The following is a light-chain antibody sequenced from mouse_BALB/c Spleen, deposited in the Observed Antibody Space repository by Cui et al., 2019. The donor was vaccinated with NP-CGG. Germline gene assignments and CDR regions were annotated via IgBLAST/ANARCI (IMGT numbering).Light chain of an antibody. V-gene: IGLV1*01. J-gene: IGLJ1*01. Sequence: QAVVTQESALTTSPGETVTLTCRSSTGAVTTSNYANWVQEKPDHLFTGLIGGTNNRAPGVPARFSGSLIGDKAALTITGAQTEDKAIYFCVLWYSTWVFGGGTKLTVL. CDR1: TGAVTTSNY. CDR2: GTN. CDR3: VLWYSTWV.